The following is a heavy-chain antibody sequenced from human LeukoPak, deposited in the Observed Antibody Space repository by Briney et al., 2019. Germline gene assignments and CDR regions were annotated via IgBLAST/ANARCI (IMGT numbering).Heavy chain of an antibody. V-gene: IGHV4-39*01. CDR2: IYYSGST. CDR3: ARHSRSAYSGYENAFDI. CDR1: GGSISSSSYY. J-gene: IGHJ3*02. D-gene: IGHD5-12*01. Sequence: SETLSLTCTVSGGSISSSSYYWGWIRQPPGKGLEWIGSIYYSGSTYYNPSLKSRVTISVDTSKNQFSLKLSSVTAADTAIYYCARHSRSAYSGYENAFDIWGQGTVVTVSS.